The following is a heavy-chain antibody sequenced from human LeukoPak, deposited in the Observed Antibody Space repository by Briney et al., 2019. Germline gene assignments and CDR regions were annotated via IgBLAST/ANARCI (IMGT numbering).Heavy chain of an antibody. V-gene: IGHV3-30*02. CDR3: ARAWRQSRYWYFDL. D-gene: IGHD1-1*01. CDR1: GFTFSSYG. Sequence: GGSLRLSCAASGFTFSSYGMHWVRQAPGKGLEWVAFIRYDGSNKYYADSVKGRFTISRDNSKNTLYLQMTSLRVEDTAVYYCARAWRQSRYWYFDLWGRGTLVTVSS. J-gene: IGHJ2*01. CDR2: IRYDGSNK.